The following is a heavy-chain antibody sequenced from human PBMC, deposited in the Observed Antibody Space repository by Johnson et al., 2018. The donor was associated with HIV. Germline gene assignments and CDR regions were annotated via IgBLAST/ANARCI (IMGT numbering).Heavy chain of an antibody. V-gene: IGHV3-11*04. D-gene: IGHD4-23*01. J-gene: IGHJ3*02. CDR1: GFTFSDYY. CDR2: ISGSGNII. CDR3: ARERPGYGGHDAFDI. Sequence: QMMLVESGGGLVQPGGSLRLSCAASGFTFSDYYMTWIRQAPGKGLEWVSYISGSGNIIYYTDSLKGRCTISRDNAKNSLYLQMNSLRAEDTAVYHCARERPGYGGHDAFDIWGQGTMVTVSS.